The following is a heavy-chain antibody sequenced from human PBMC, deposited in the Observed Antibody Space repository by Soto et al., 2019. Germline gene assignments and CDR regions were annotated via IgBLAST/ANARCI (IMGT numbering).Heavy chain of an antibody. J-gene: IGHJ6*02. CDR1: GYTFTGYY. CDR3: ATQFHHCGGDCYRGPYFGMDV. CDR2: INPYTGGT. V-gene: IGHV1-2*02. Sequence: QVQLVQSGSGVKEPGASVKVSCKASGYTFTGYYVLWVRQAPGQGPECMGWINPYTGGTNYAQKFQRRVTMSRDTSISSAYMELSKLISDDTAVYYCATQFHHCGGDCYRGPYFGMDVWGQGTTVTVSS. D-gene: IGHD2-21*02.